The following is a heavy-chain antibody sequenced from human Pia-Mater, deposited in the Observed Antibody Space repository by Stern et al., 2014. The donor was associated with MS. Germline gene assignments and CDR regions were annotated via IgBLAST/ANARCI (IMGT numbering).Heavy chain of an antibody. Sequence: VQLVESGAEAKKPGASVKVSCKTSGYIFTGYYIHWVRQAPGQGLEWMAWIHPNNSGTTYAQKVQARVTMIRDTSISTAYVELSSLTSDDTAVYYCARDQRGITIFGVVTDYYYLGMDVWGQGTTVTVSS. J-gene: IGHJ6*02. V-gene: IGHV1-2*02. D-gene: IGHD3-3*01. CDR3: ARDQRGITIFGVVTDYYYLGMDV. CDR2: IHPNNSGT. CDR1: GYIFTGYY.